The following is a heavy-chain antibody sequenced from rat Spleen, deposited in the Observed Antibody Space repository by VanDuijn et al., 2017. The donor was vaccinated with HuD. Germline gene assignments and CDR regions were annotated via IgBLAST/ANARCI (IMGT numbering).Heavy chain of an antibody. V-gene: IGHV5S13*01. D-gene: IGHD1-12*01. CDR1: GFTFSNYG. CDR2: ISTGGGNT. CDR3: TRQRGDGSYHGGLDY. J-gene: IGHJ2*01. Sequence: EVQLVESGGGLVQPGRSLKLSCAASGFTFSNYGLAWVRQAPTKGLEWVASISTGGGNTFFRDSVKGRFTISRDDAKNTQYLQMDSLRSEDTAIYYCTRQRGDGSYHGGLDYWGQGVMVTVSS.